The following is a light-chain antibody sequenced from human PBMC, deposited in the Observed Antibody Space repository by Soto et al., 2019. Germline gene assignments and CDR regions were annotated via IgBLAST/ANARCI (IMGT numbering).Light chain of an antibody. CDR3: QQTFSPYVS. V-gene: IGKV1-39*01. Sequence: DIQMTQSPSSLSVSIGDRVIITCRASQSISTYLNWYQYKPGKAPRLVIFRSSTFQSGVPSRFSGRGSGTDFTLTISSLQPEDFATYFCQQTFSPYVSFGGGTRVEI. CDR2: RSS. CDR1: QSISTY. J-gene: IGKJ4*01.